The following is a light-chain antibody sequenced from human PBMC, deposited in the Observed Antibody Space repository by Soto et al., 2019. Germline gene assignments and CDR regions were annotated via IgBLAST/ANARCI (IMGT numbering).Light chain of an antibody. V-gene: IGLV2-23*01. CDR1: NTDVGSYNL. J-gene: IGLJ3*02. CDR3: CSYAGSSTWV. Sequence: QSVLTQPASVSGSPGQSITISCTGTNTDVGSYNLVSWYQQLPGKAPKLMICEGTKRPSGVSNRFSGSKSAITASLTISGLQAEDEADYYCCSYAGSSTWVFGGGTKLTVL. CDR2: EGT.